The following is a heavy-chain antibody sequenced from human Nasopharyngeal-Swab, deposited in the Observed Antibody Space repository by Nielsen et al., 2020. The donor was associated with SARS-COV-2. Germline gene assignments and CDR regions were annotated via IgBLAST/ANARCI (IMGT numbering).Heavy chain of an antibody. V-gene: IGHV2-5*02. CDR1: GFSLSTTGVG. CDR3: AHRSGLYGMDV. Sequence: SGPTLVKPTQTLTLTCTFSGFSLSTTGVGVGWISQPPGKALEWLALIYWDDDKSYSPSLKTRLTITKDTSKNQVVLTMTNMDPVDTGTYYCAHRSGLYGMDVWGQGTTVTVSS. D-gene: IGHD3-3*01. J-gene: IGHJ6*02. CDR2: IYWDDDK.